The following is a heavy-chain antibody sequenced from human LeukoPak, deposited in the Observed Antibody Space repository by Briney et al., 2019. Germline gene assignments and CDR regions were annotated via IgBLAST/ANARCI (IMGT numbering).Heavy chain of an antibody. CDR2: ISSSSSTI. J-gene: IGHJ3*02. V-gene: IGHV3-48*01. CDR3: ARDGGSYPLAFDI. Sequence: HPGGSLRLSRAASGFTFSSYSMNWVRQAPGKGLEWVSYISSSSSTIYYADSVKGRFTISRDNAKNSLYLQMNSLRAEDTAVYYCARDGGSYPLAFDIWGQGTMVTVSS. CDR1: GFTFSSYS. D-gene: IGHD1-26*01.